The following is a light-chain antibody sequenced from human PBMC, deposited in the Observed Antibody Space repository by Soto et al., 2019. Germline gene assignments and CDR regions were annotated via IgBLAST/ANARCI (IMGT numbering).Light chain of an antibody. V-gene: IGKV3-20*01. CDR1: QSVSSSY. J-gene: IGKJ1*01. Sequence: EIVLTQSPGTLSLSPGERATLSCRASQSVSSSYLAWYQQKPGQAPRLLIYGASSRATGIPDRFSGSGSGTEFPLTLSRLEPEDFAVYYCQQYGSSRTFGQGTKVEIK. CDR2: GAS. CDR3: QQYGSSRT.